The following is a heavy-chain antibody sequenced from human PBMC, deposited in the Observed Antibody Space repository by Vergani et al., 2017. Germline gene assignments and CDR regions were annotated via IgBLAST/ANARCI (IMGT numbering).Heavy chain of an antibody. CDR2: IHPADSDT. CDR1: GNSFTNYR. Sequence: EVQLVQSGAEVKKPGEALKISCQISGNSFTNYRIGWGRQMPGKGLEWMGIIHPADSDTSYSPSFQSQVTISVDNSISTAYLQRSSLRASDSAMYYCTRLYGRDCFGSKYFDYCGQGTLVTVSS. V-gene: IGHV5-51*01. J-gene: IGHJ4*02. D-gene: IGHD6-13*01. CDR3: TRLYGRDCFGSKYFDY.